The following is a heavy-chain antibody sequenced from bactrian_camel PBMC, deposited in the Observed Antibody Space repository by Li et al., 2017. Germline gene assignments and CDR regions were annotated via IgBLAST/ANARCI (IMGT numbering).Heavy chain of an antibody. CDR1: RYTRTNYC. J-gene: IGHJ6*01. D-gene: IGHD4*01. CDR3: AADCFAGTTIAPVDSGV. Sequence: HVQLVESGGGSVQAGGSLRLSCAGSRYTRTNYCMGWFRQAQGKTREGVASIFSADGTTNYADSVKGRFTISHDNAKKTLYLQMNSLKPEDTAMYYCAADCFAGTTIAPVDSGVWGQGTQVTVS. V-gene: IGHV3S63*01. CDR2: IFSADGTT.